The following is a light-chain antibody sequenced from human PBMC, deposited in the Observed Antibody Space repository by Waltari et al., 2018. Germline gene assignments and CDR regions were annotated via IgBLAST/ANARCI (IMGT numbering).Light chain of an antibody. V-gene: IGLV2-14*03. CDR3: SSYTLTTSV. Sequence: QSALTQPASVSGSPGQSITISCSGANSDIGVYTYFSWYQQHPGKAPKLLIYDVYYRPSGVSLRFSGSKSGNTSSLTISGLQPEDEADYYCSSYTLTTSVFGGGTKVTVL. CDR1: NSDIGVYTY. J-gene: IGLJ2*01. CDR2: DVY.